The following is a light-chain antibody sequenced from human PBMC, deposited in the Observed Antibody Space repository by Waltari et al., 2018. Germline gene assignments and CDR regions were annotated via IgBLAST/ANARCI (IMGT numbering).Light chain of an antibody. V-gene: IGLV1-47*01. CDR1: SSNIGGNS. CDR3: ATWDDSLSGVV. Sequence: QSVLTQPPSASGTPGQRVTMSCSGSSSNIGGNSVYWYQQLPGTTPKPLIYRNNQRPSGVPDRFSGSKSGTSASLAISGLRSEDEADYYCATWDDSLSGVVFGGGTKLTVL. J-gene: IGLJ2*01. CDR2: RNN.